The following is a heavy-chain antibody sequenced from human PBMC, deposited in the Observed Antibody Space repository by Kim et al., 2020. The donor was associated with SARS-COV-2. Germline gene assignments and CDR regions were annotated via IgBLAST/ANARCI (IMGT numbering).Heavy chain of an antibody. Sequence: GGSLRLSCAASGFTFSSYAMSWVRQAPGKGLEWVSAISGSGGSTYYADSMKGRFTISRDNSKNTLYLQMNSLRAEDTAVYYCAKDLFYDSSGYSREDPHDAFDIWGQGTMVTVSS. CDR1: GFTFSSYA. D-gene: IGHD3-22*01. J-gene: IGHJ3*02. V-gene: IGHV3-23*01. CDR2: ISGSGGST. CDR3: AKDLFYDSSGYSREDPHDAFDI.